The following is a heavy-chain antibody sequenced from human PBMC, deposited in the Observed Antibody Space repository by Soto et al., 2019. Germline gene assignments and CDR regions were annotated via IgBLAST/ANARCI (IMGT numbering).Heavy chain of an antibody. Sequence: GASVKVSFKASGGTFSSYAISWVRQAPGQGLEWMGGIIPIFGTANYAQKFQGRVTITADESTSTAYMELSSLRSEDTAVYYYARGIDYDILTGSQYYFDYWGQGTLVTVSS. CDR2: IIPIFGTA. CDR3: ARGIDYDILTGSQYYFDY. D-gene: IGHD3-9*01. J-gene: IGHJ4*02. CDR1: GGTFSSYA. V-gene: IGHV1-69*13.